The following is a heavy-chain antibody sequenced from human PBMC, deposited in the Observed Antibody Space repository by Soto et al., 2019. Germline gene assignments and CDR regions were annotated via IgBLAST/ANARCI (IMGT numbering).Heavy chain of an antibody. V-gene: IGHV1-2*02. CDR1: GYTFTGYY. J-gene: IGHJ4*02. Sequence: ASVKVSCKASGYTFTGYYMHWVRRAPGQGLEWMGWINPNSGGTNYAQKFQGRVTMTRDTPISTAYMELSRLRSDDTAVYYCARALRTKKDSVVVPAAIRIDYWGQGTLVTVSS. CDR3: ARALRTKKDSVVVPAAIRIDY. CDR2: INPNSGGT. D-gene: IGHD2-2*01.